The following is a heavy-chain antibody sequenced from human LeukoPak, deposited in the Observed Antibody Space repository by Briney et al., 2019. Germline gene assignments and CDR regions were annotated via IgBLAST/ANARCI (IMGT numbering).Heavy chain of an antibody. V-gene: IGHV5-51*01. J-gene: IGHJ5*02. CDR3: ARHPSYYYDSSGYYWFDP. Sequence: KVGESLKISCKGSGYSFTSYWIGWVRQMPGKGLEWMGIIYPGDSDTRYSPSFQGQVTISADKSISTAYLQWSSLKASDTAMYYCARHPSYYYDSSGYYWFDPWGQGTLVTVSS. D-gene: IGHD3-22*01. CDR2: IYPGDSDT. CDR1: GYSFTSYW.